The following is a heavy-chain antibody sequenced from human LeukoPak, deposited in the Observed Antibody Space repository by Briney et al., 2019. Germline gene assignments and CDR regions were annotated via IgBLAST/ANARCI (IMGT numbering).Heavy chain of an antibody. CDR1: GYTFTSYG. D-gene: IGHD2-15*01. CDR3: ARDDCSGGSCPTFDAFDI. CDR2: ISAYNGNT. V-gene: IGHV1-18*01. J-gene: IGHJ3*02. Sequence: ASVKVSCKASGYTFTSYGISWVRQAPGQGLEWMGWISAYNGNTNYAQKLQGRVTMTTDTSTSTAYMEPRSLRSDDTAVYYCARDDCSGGSCPTFDAFDIWGQGTMVTVSS.